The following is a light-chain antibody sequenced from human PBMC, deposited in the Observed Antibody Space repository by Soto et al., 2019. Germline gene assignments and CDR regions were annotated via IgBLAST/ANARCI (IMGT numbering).Light chain of an antibody. CDR1: SSDVGGYNY. CDR3: SSYTRHSTLV. Sequence: QSALTQPASVSGSPGQSITISCTGTSSDVGGYNYVSWYQQHPGTAPKLMIYEVSNRPSGVSNRFSGSKSGTTASLTISGLQAEDEADYYCSSYTRHSTLVFGGGTKLTVL. V-gene: IGLV2-14*01. J-gene: IGLJ2*01. CDR2: EVS.